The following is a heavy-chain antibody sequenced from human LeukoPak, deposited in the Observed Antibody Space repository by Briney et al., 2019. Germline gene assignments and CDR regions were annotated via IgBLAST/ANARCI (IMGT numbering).Heavy chain of an antibody. CDR2: INHSGST. J-gene: IGHJ6*03. CDR1: GGSFSGYY. CDR3: ARVSFFRWAATRPSYYYYYMDV. V-gene: IGHV4-34*01. Sequence: SETLSLTCAVYGGSFSGYYWSWIRQPPGKGLEWIGEINHSGSTNYNPSLKSRVGISVDTSKNQFSLKLSSVTAADTAVYYCARVSFFRWAATRPSYYYYYMDVWGKGTTVTISS. D-gene: IGHD2-15*01.